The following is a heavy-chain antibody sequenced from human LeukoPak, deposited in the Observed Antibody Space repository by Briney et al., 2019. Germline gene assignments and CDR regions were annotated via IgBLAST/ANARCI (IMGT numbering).Heavy chain of an antibody. CDR2: ISAYNGNT. V-gene: IGHV1-18*04. D-gene: IGHD3-22*01. J-gene: IGHJ4*02. CDR3: ARDLSPPDSSGYYRYFDY. CDR1: GYTFTGYY. Sequence: ASVKVSCKASGYTFTGYYMHWVRQAPGQGLEWMGWISAYNGNTNYAQKLQGRVTMTTDTSTSTAYMELRSLRSDDTAVYYCARDLSPPDSSGYYRYFDYWGQGTLVTVSS.